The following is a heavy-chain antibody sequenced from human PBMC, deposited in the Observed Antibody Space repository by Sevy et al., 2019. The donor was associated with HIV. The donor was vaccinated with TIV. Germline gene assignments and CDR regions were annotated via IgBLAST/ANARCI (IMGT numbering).Heavy chain of an antibody. D-gene: IGHD3-22*01. CDR1: GGSISSYY. Sequence: SETLSLTCTVSGGSISSYYWSWIRQPPGKGLEWIGYIYYSGSTNYNPSLKSRVTISVDTSKNQSALKLSSVTVADTAVYYCARDYYPNYYDSSGYYPWFDPWGQGTLVTVSS. CDR3: ARDYYPNYYDSSGYYPWFDP. V-gene: IGHV4-59*01. J-gene: IGHJ5*02. CDR2: IYYSGST.